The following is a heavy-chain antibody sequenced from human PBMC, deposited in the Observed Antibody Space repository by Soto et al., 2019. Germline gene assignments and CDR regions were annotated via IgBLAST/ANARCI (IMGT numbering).Heavy chain of an antibody. CDR2: IYPGDSDT. V-gene: IGHV5-51*01. CDR1: GYSFTSYW. D-gene: IGHD3-9*01. Sequence: PGESLKISCKGSGYSFTSYWIGWVRQMPGKGLEWMGIIYPGDSDTRYSPSFQGQVTISADKSISTAYLQWSSLKASDTAMYYCARHYHNHFDRPYDASDIWGQGTMVTVSS. CDR3: ARHYHNHFDRPYDASDI. J-gene: IGHJ3*02.